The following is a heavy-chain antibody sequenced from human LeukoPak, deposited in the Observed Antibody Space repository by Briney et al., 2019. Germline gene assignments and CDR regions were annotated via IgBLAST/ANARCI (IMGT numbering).Heavy chain of an antibody. D-gene: IGHD4-23*01. J-gene: IGHJ4*02. Sequence: SETLSLTCTVSGGSNSSYYWSWIRQPPGKGLEWIGYIYYSGSTNYNPSLKSRVTISVDTSKNQFSLKLSSVTAADTAVYYCAGLGNSGFDYWGQGTLVTVSS. CDR2: IYYSGST. CDR1: GGSNSSYY. V-gene: IGHV4-59*08. CDR3: AGLGNSGFDY.